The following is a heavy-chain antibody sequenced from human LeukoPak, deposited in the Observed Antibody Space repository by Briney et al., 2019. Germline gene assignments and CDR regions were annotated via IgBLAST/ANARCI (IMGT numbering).Heavy chain of an antibody. CDR2: ISGRSTSSDGGAM. CDR1: GFTFSTYS. CDR3: ARSQWLRFDAFDI. J-gene: IGHJ3*02. Sequence: PRGSLRLSCTASGFTFSTYSMNWVRQAPGRGLEWVSYISGRSTSSDGGAMQYADSVKGRFTISRDNAKNSLYLQMNGLRAEDTAVYYCARSQWLRFDAFDIWGQGTMVTVSS. V-gene: IGHV3-48*04. D-gene: IGHD5-12*01.